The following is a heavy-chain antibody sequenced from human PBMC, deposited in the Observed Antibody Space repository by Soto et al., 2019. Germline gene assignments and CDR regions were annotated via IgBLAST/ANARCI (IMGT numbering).Heavy chain of an antibody. Sequence: QVQLVESGGGVVQPGRSLRLSCAASGFTFSDYGMHWVRQAPGKGLEWVAVISYDGGNKYFAESVKGRFTISRDHSKNTRDLQMNSLRAEDTAVYYCAKDRGYCSGGSCYSLDYWGQGTLVTVSS. V-gene: IGHV3-30*18. CDR1: GFTFSDYG. CDR3: AKDRGYCSGGSCYSLDY. CDR2: ISYDGGNK. J-gene: IGHJ4*02. D-gene: IGHD2-15*01.